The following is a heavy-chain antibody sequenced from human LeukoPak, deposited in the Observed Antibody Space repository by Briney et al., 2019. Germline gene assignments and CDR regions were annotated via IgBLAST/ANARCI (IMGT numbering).Heavy chain of an antibody. CDR2: IYWTDEK. CDR3: AHSKGGSYFNWFDP. D-gene: IGHD1-26*01. V-gene: IGHV2-5*01. J-gene: IGHJ5*02. CDR1: GFSLSTSGEG. Sequence: VSGPTLVNPTQTLTLTCTFSGFSLSTSGEGVGWIRQPPGKALEWLALIYWTDEKRYSPSLKTRLTVTKDTSKHQVVPTLTNLDPVDTATYFCAHSKGGSYFNWFDPWGPGTQVTVSS.